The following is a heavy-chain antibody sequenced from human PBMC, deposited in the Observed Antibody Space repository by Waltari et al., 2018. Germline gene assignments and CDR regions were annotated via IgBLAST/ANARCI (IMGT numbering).Heavy chain of an antibody. CDR2: VYYTCAT. V-gene: IGHV4-31*01. CDR1: GGSISSVSHY. D-gene: IGHD3-16*01. CDR3: ARRGTYFFDY. Sequence: QLQLQESGPGLVKPSQTLSLNCSVSGGSISSVSHYWSWIRQHPGKGLEWIGYVYYTCATFYNPYLKPQVTISVDTSENQFSLKLTSVTAADTAIYYCARRGTYFFDYWSQGSLVSVSS. J-gene: IGHJ4*02.